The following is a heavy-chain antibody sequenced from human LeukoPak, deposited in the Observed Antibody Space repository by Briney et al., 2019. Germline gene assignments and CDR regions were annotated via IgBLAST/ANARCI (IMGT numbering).Heavy chain of an antibody. CDR2: IYYSGST. J-gene: IGHJ4*02. CDR3: ARVLGLRSYFDY. Sequence: PSQTLSLTCTVSGGSISSGGYYWSWIRQHPGKGLEWIGYIYYSGSTYYNPSLKSRVTISVGTSKNQFSLKLSSVTAADTAVYYCARVLGLRSYFDYWGQGTLVTVSS. V-gene: IGHV4-31*03. D-gene: IGHD4-17*01. CDR1: GGSISSGGYY.